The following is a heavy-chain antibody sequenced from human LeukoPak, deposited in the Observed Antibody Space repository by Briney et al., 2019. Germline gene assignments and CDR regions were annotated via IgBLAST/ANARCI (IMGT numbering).Heavy chain of an antibody. CDR3: ARDEEYSGSPYYFDY. D-gene: IGHD1-26*01. CDR1: GASINNYY. Sequence: SETLSLTCTVSGASINNYYWSWIRQPPGKGLEWIGYISYSEGTNYHPSLKSRVTISKDTSKNQFSLKLSSVTAADTAVYYCARDEEYSGSPYYFDYWGQGTLVTVSS. J-gene: IGHJ4*02. CDR2: ISYSEGT. V-gene: IGHV4-59*12.